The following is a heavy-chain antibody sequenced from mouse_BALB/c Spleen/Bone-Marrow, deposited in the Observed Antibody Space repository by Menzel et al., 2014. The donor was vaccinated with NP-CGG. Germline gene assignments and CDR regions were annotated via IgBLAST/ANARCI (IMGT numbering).Heavy chain of an antibody. J-gene: IGHJ1*01. CDR1: GFNIKDTY. CDR3: ARQEFAIYWYFDV. V-gene: IGHV14-3*02. CDR2: IDPANGNT. D-gene: IGHD1-3*01. Sequence: EVQRAESGAELVKPGASVKLSCSASGFNIKDTYMHWVKQRPEQGLEWIGRIDPANGNTKYDPKFQDKATITADTSSNTVDLQLGSLTFEDTAVYYCARQEFAIYWYFDVWGAGTTVTVSS.